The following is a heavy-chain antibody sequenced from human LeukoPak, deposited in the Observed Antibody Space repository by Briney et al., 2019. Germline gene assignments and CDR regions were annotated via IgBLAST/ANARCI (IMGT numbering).Heavy chain of an antibody. J-gene: IGHJ4*02. D-gene: IGHD1-26*01. Sequence: PSETLSPTCAVSGGSISSGGYSWSWIRQPPGKGLEWIGYIYHSGSTYYNPSLKSRVTISVDRSKNQFSLKLSSVTAADTAVYYCARAFVGYCFDYWGQGTLVTVSS. CDR2: IYHSGST. CDR1: GGSISSGGYS. V-gene: IGHV4-30-2*01. CDR3: ARAFVGYCFDY.